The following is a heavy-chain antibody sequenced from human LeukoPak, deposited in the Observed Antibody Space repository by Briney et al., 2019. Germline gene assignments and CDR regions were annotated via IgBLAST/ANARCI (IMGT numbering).Heavy chain of an antibody. CDR3: SKRGPYSYDRSGYFYYFDY. V-gene: IGHV3-23*01. Sequence: PGESLRLSCAASGFTFSSCAMSWGRQPPGQGLELESASSGSCGSTYYADSFKGRFTISRDNSKNTLYLQMNSLRAEDTAVYYCSKRGPYSYDRSGYFYYFDYWGQGTMVTVSS. CDR1: GFTFSSCA. J-gene: IGHJ4*02. CDR2: SSGSCGST. D-gene: IGHD3-22*01.